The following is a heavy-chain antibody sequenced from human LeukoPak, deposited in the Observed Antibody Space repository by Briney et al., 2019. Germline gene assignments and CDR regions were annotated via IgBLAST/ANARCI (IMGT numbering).Heavy chain of an antibody. D-gene: IGHD6-19*01. CDR2: ICHTET. CDR1: GGSISSYY. J-gene: IGHJ4*02. Sequence: SETLSLTCTVSGGSISSYYWNWIRQPPGQGLEWIGYICHTETTYNPSLKSRLTISLDTSKNHFSLKLSSLTAADTAVYYCARAHSTGWYPFDYWDQGTLVTVSS. CDR3: ARAHSTGWYPFDY. V-gene: IGHV4-59*01.